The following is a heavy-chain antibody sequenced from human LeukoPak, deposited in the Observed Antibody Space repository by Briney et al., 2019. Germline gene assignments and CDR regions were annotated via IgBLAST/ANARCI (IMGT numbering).Heavy chain of an antibody. J-gene: IGHJ3*02. CDR2: FYYSGST. Sequence: SETLSLTCAVSGGSINTYYWSWIRQPPGKGLERIGYFYYSGSTNYNPSLKSRVTISVDTSKNQFTLKLTSVTAADTAVYYCARRYYYGSGTYYEIAFDIWGQGTMVTVSS. CDR1: GGSINTYY. CDR3: ARRYYYGSGTYYEIAFDI. V-gene: IGHV4-59*08. D-gene: IGHD3-10*01.